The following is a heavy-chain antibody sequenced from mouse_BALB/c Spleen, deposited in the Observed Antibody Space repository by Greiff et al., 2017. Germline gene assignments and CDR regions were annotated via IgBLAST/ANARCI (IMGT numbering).Heavy chain of an antibody. V-gene: IGHV3-5*02. CDR2: IYYSGTI. Sequence: EVKLLESGPGLVKPSQTVSLTCTVTGISITTGNYRWSWIRQFPGNKLEWIGYIYYSGTITYNPSLTSRTTITRDTSKNQFFLEMNSLTAEDTATYYCARVGYYGYAIDYWGQGTSVTVSS. D-gene: IGHD1-1*01. CDR3: ARVGYYGYAIDY. CDR1: GISITTGNYR. J-gene: IGHJ4*01.